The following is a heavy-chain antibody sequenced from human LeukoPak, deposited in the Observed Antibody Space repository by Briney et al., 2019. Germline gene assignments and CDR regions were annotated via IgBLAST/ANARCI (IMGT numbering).Heavy chain of an antibody. J-gene: IGHJ4*02. Sequence: GSLRLSCAAAGCTFSNFWMSWVRQAPGKGLEWVAKIKQDGSEKYYVDSVKGRFTISRDNTNNKLYLQMFSLRAADAAMYYCARHRGFPTTAKNLIDHWGQGTLVTVSS. V-gene: IGHV3-7*01. CDR3: ARHRGFPTTAKNLIDH. CDR1: GCTFSNFW. D-gene: IGHD1-1*01. CDR2: IKQDGSEK.